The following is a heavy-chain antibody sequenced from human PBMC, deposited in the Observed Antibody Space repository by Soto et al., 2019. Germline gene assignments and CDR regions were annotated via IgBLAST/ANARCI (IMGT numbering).Heavy chain of an antibody. Sequence: SETLSLTCTVSGGSISSYYWSWIRQPPGKGLEWIGYIYNSGSTNHNPSLKSRVTMSVDTSKNQFSLKLSSVTAADTAVYYCARGEAGGDYPIFDYWSQGTLVTVSS. J-gene: IGHJ4*02. D-gene: IGHD2-21*01. CDR2: IYNSGST. V-gene: IGHV4-59*01. CDR1: GGSISSYY. CDR3: ARGEAGGDYPIFDY.